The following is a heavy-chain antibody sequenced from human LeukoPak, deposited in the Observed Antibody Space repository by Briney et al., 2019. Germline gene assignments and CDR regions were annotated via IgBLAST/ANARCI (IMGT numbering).Heavy chain of an antibody. Sequence: ASVKVSCKASGYTFTGYYMHWVRQAPGQGLEWMGWINPNSGGTNYAQKFQGRVTMTRDTSISTAYMELSRLRSDDTAVYYCARDELGRSSSWALTNNWFDPWGQGTLVTVSS. V-gene: IGHV1-2*02. CDR2: INPNSGGT. J-gene: IGHJ5*02. CDR1: GYTFTGYY. CDR3: ARDELGRSSSWALTNNWFDP. D-gene: IGHD6-13*01.